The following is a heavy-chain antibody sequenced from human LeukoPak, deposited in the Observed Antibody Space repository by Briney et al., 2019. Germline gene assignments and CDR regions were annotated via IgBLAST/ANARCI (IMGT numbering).Heavy chain of an antibody. CDR3: ARRIRSVGLPFDY. Sequence: SVKVSCKASGGTFSSYAISWVRQAPGQGLEWMGGIIPIFGTANYAQKFQGRVTITADESTSTAYMELSSLRSEDTAVYYCARRIRSVGLPFDYWGQGTLVTVSS. J-gene: IGHJ4*02. V-gene: IGHV1-69*13. CDR1: GGTFSSYA. CDR2: IIPIFGTA. D-gene: IGHD5-12*01.